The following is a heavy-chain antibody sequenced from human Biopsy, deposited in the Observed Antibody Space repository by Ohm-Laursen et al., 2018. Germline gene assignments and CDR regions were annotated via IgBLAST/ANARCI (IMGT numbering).Heavy chain of an antibody. V-gene: IGHV1-2*02. CDR3: ALQSVAQMKNFDY. CDR2: ISPKSGGT. D-gene: IGHD6-19*01. J-gene: IGHJ4*02. CDR1: GFSFTGYY. Sequence: ASVKVSCKTSGFSFTGYYIHWVRQAPGQGLEWMGWISPKSGGTNYAQKFQGNITMTKNTSMSTAYMEMSRLRSDDTAVYYCALQSVAQMKNFDYWGQGALVTVSS.